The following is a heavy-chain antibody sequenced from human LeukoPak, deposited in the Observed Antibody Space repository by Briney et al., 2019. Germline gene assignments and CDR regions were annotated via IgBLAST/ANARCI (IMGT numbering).Heavy chain of an antibody. J-gene: IGHJ5*02. CDR1: GYTFTGYY. Sequence: ASVKASCKASGYTFTGYYMHWVRQAPGQGLEWMGWINPNSGGTNYAQKFQGRVTMTRDTSISTAYMELSRLRSDDTAVYYCARAYGSGSYTWFDPWGQGTLVTVSS. D-gene: IGHD3-10*01. V-gene: IGHV1-2*02. CDR2: INPNSGGT. CDR3: ARAYGSGSYTWFDP.